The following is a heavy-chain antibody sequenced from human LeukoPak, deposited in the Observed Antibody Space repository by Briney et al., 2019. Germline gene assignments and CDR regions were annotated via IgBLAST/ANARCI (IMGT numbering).Heavy chain of an antibody. D-gene: IGHD2-15*01. Sequence: SETLSLTCAVYGGSLSDCYWSWIRQSPGKGLEWIGEISHRGRTYYNLSLKSRVTISIDTSKNQFSLKLTSVTAADTAVYYCARPPRHDFDDSRVHDAFDIWGQGTMVTVSS. CDR2: ISHRGRT. V-gene: IGHV4-34*01. CDR1: GGSLSDCY. CDR3: ARPPRHDFDDSRVHDAFDI. J-gene: IGHJ3*02.